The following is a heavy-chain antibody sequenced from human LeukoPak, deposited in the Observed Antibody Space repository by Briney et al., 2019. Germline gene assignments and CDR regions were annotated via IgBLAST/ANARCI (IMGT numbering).Heavy chain of an antibody. Sequence: GESLKISCKGSGYSFTSYWIAWARQMPGKGLEWMGIIYPGDSDTRYSPSFKGQVTISADKSVSTAYLQWSGLKASDTAMYYCARQIGSSGYFDFWGQGTLVTVSS. J-gene: IGHJ4*02. V-gene: IGHV5-51*01. CDR1: GYSFTSYW. CDR2: IYPGDSDT. D-gene: IGHD6-19*01. CDR3: ARQIGSSGYFDF.